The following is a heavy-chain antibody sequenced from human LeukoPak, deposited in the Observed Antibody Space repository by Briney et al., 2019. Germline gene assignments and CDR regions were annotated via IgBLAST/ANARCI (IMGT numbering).Heavy chain of an antibody. CDR2: IIPIFGTA. Sequence: ASVKVSCKASGGTFSSYAISWVRQAPGQGLEWMGGIIPIFGTANYAQKFQGRVTITADESTSTAYMELSSLRSEDTAVYYCARDPLSGGLFDYWGQGTLVTVSS. CDR3: ARDPLSGGLFDY. J-gene: IGHJ4*02. V-gene: IGHV1-69*01. CDR1: GGTFSSYA. D-gene: IGHD3/OR15-3a*01.